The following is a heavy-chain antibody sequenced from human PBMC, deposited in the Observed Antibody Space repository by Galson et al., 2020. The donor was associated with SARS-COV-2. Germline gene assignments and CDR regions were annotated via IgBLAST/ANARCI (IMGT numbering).Heavy chain of an antibody. J-gene: IGHJ3*02. CDR2: IDCDNNK. D-gene: IGHD6-19*01. CDR3: ARIVSRTVADTGRRGAFDI. CDR1: GFSLSSRGMC. V-gene: IGHV2-70*11. Sequence: ESGPTLVKPTQTLTLTCTFPGFSLSSRGMCVSWIRQPPGKSLEWLARIDCDNNKYYNTSLKTRLTISKDTSKNQVVLTMTNMDPVDTATYYCARIVSRTVADTGRRGAFDIWGQGTMVTVSS.